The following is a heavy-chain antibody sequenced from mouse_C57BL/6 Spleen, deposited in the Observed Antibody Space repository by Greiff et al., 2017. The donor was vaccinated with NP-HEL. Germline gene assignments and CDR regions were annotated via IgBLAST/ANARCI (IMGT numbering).Heavy chain of an antibody. J-gene: IGHJ4*01. CDR3: ARNYYGSTHYAMDY. V-gene: IGHV5-17*01. CDR2: ISSGSSTI. D-gene: IGHD1-1*01. CDR1: GFTFSDYG. Sequence: EVMLVESGGGLVKPGGSLKLSCAASGFTFSDYGMHWVRQAPEKGLEWVAYISSGSSTIYYADTVKGRFTISRDNAKNTLFLQMTSLRSEDTAMYYCARNYYGSTHYAMDYGGKEPSATVPS.